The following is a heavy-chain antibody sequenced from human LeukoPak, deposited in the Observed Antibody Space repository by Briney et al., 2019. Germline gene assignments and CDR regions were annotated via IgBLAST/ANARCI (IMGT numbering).Heavy chain of an antibody. Sequence: GESLRLSCAASRFTFSSYNLNWVRQAPGKGLEWVSYISSGGSTIYYADSVKGRFTISRDNARNSLYLQMDSLRDEDTAVYYCARDGYGDYLFDYWGQRTLVTVSS. D-gene: IGHD4-17*01. CDR1: RFTFSSYN. CDR3: ARDGYGDYLFDY. CDR2: ISSGGSTI. J-gene: IGHJ4*02. V-gene: IGHV3-48*02.